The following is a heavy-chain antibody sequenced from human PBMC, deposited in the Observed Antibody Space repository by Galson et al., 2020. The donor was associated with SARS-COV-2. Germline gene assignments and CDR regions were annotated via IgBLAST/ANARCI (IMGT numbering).Heavy chain of an antibody. CDR3: AKRGDHYSVWSGYYRNYHGMDV. Sequence: TGGSLRLSCAASASSFSNYVMSWVRQGPGKGLEWVAAISGSGSSTYYADSVKGRFTISRDNSVDTMYLQMNSLRADDTAVYYCAKRGDHYSVWSGYYRNYHGMDVWGQGTTVTVS. V-gene: IGHV3-23*01. CDR1: ASSFSNYV. CDR2: ISGSGSST. J-gene: IGHJ6*02. D-gene: IGHD3-3*01.